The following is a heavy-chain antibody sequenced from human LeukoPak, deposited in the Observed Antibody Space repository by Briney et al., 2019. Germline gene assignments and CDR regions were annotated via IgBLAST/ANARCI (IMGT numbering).Heavy chain of an antibody. J-gene: IGHJ6*03. CDR1: GGCISSYY. CDR3: ARVFDSGSQAYFYYMDV. V-gene: IGHV4-59*01. CDR2: IYYSGYT. Sequence: PSETLSLTCTVSGGCISSYYWSWIRQPPGKGLEYIGYIYYSGYTNYNPSLKSRVTISVDTSKNQFSLKVSSVTAADTAVYYCARVFDSGSQAYFYYMDVWGKGTTVTISS. D-gene: IGHD3-10*01.